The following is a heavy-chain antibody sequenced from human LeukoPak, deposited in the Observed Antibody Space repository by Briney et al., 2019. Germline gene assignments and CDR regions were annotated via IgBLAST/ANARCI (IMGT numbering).Heavy chain of an antibody. J-gene: IGHJ4*02. CDR3: VSSGNSGH. CDR2: INTDGSTT. D-gene: IGHD4-23*01. V-gene: IGHV3-74*01. CDR1: GFTFSNYW. Sequence: GGSLRLSCAASGFTFSNYWMHWVRHAPGKGLVWVSRINTDGSTTDYADSVKGRFTISRDNAKDTVYLQMSSLRAEDTGVYYCVSSGNSGHWGQGTLVTVSS.